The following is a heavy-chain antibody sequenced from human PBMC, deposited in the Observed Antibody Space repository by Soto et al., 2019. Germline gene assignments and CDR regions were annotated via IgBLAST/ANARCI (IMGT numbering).Heavy chain of an antibody. D-gene: IGHD2-15*01. J-gene: IGHJ3*02. V-gene: IGHV1-8*01. CDR1: GYTFTSYD. Sequence: GASVKVSCKASGYTFTSYDINWVRQATGQGLEWMGWMNPNSGNTGYAQKFQGRVTMTRNTSISTAYMELSSLRSEDTAVYYCARGASDCSGGSCYLGRAFDIWGQGTMVTVSS. CDR3: ARGASDCSGGSCYLGRAFDI. CDR2: MNPNSGNT.